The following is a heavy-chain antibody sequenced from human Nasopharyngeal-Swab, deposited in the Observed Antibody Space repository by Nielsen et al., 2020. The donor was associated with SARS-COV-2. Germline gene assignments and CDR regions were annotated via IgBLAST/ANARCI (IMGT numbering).Heavy chain of an antibody. CDR3: ARRGRASWGPAGNSGGYFDY. Sequence: SETLSLTCTVSGGSVSSGSYYWSWIRQPPGKGLEWIGYIYYSGSTNYNPSLKSRVTISVDTSKNQFSLKLSSVTAADTAVYYCARRGRASWGPAGNSGGYFDYWGQGTLVTVSS. CDR1: GGSVSSGSYY. J-gene: IGHJ4*02. CDR2: IYYSGST. D-gene: IGHD2/OR15-2a*01. V-gene: IGHV4-61*01.